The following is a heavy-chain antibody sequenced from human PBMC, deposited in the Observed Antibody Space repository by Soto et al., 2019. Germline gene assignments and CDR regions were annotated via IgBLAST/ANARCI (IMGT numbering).Heavy chain of an antibody. CDR1: GFTFSSYG. D-gene: IGHD6-13*01. CDR3: AKPKGNLYSNLWDY. J-gene: IGHJ4*02. CDR2: ISYDGSNK. V-gene: IGHV3-30*18. Sequence: VQLVESGGGVVQPGRSLRLSCAASGFTFSSYGMHWVRQAPGKGLEWVAVISYDGSNKYYADSVKGRFTISRDNSKNTLYLQMNSLRAEDTAVYYCAKPKGNLYSNLWDYWGQGTLVTVSS.